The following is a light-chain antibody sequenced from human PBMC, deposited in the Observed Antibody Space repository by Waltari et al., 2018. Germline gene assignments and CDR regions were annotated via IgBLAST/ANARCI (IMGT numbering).Light chain of an antibody. CDR2: EVS. J-gene: IGLJ1*01. CDR1: DSDVGAYDF. Sequence: QSALTQPASVSGSPGQSITLSCSGTDSDVGAYDFVSWYQQHPGKAPHLIIYEVSNRPSGIFNRFSASKSGNTASLTISGLQAEDEADYYCSSYTTSSAPGVFGTGTRVTVL. CDR3: SSYTTSSAPGV. V-gene: IGLV2-14*01.